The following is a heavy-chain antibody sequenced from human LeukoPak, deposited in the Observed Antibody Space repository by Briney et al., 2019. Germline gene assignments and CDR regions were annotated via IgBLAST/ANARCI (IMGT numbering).Heavy chain of an antibody. CDR3: AKGLSPGAAAGTY. V-gene: IGHV3-23*01. J-gene: IGHJ4*02. CDR1: GFSFSSYA. D-gene: IGHD6-13*01. CDR2: ISGSGGST. Sequence: GGSLRLSCAASGFSFSSYAVSWVRQAPGKGLEGVSAISGSGGSTYYADSVKGRFTISRDNSKNTLYLRMNSLRAEDTAVYYCAKGLSPGAAAGTYWGQGTLVAVSS.